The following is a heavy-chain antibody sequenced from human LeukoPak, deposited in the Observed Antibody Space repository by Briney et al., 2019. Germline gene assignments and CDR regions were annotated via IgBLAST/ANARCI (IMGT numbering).Heavy chain of an antibody. Sequence: PSETLSLTCTVSGGSISSYYWSWIRQPPGKGLEWIGYIYYSGSTNYNPSLKSRVTISVDTSKNQFSLKLSSVTAADTAVYYCARLISSWYDYYYYYMDVWGKGTTVTISS. V-gene: IGHV4-59*12. CDR3: ARLISSWYDYYYYYMDV. J-gene: IGHJ6*03. D-gene: IGHD6-13*01. CDR2: IYYSGST. CDR1: GGSISSYY.